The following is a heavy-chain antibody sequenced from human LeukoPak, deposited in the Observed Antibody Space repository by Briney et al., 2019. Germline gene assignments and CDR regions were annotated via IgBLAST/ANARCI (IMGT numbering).Heavy chain of an antibody. D-gene: IGHD1-1*01. CDR3: ARVAKERVGGVYYFDY. CDR2: IGTAGDT. Sequence: GGSLRLSCAASGFTFSDYDMHWVRQAPGKGLEWVSAIGTAGDTYYTGSVKCRFTISRENAKNSLYLQMNSLRAGDTAVYYCARVAKERVGGVYYFDYWGQGTLVTVSS. CDR1: GFTFSDYD. V-gene: IGHV3-13*01. J-gene: IGHJ4*02.